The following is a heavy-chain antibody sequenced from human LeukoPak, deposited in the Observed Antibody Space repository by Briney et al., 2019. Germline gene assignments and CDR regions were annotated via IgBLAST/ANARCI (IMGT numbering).Heavy chain of an antibody. CDR3: ARGNWLLDY. V-gene: IGHV4-34*01. D-gene: IGHD3-22*01. CDR1: GGSVSGYY. J-gene: IGHJ4*02. CDR2: INHSGST. Sequence: PSETLSLTCAVYGGSVSGYYWSWIRQPPGKGLEWIGEINHSGSTNYNPSLKSRVTISVDTSKNQFSLKLSSVTAADTAVYYCARGNWLLDYWGQGTLVTVSS.